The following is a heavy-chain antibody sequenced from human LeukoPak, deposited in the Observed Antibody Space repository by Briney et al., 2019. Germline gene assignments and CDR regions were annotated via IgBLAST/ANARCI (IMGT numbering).Heavy chain of an antibody. J-gene: IGHJ4*02. Sequence: GGSLRLSCAASGFTFSSYSMNWVRQAPGKGLEWVSYISSSSSTIYYADSVKGRFTISRDNAKNSLYLQMNSLRAEDTAVYYCARARGWLPNYFGYWGQGTLVTVSS. CDR1: GFTFSSYS. V-gene: IGHV3-48*01. D-gene: IGHD3-22*01. CDR3: ARARGWLPNYFGY. CDR2: ISSSSSTI.